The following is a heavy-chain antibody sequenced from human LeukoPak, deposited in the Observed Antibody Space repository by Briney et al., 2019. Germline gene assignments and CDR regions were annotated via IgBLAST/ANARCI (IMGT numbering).Heavy chain of an antibody. CDR3: SRDFGEPTGYYMDV. V-gene: IGHV1-2*02. D-gene: IGHD3-3*01. CDR2: INPNSGDT. J-gene: IGHJ6*03. CDR1: GYTFTGYY. Sequence: ASVKVSCKASGYTFTGYYMHWVRQAPGQGLGWMGWINPNSGDTNYAQKFQGRVTMTRDTSISTAYMELSSLGSDDTAVYYCSRDFGEPTGYYMDVWGKGTTVTVSS.